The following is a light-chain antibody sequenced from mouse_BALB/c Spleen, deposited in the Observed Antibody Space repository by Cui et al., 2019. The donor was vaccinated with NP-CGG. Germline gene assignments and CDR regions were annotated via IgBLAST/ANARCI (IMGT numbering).Light chain of an antibody. J-gene: IGLJ1*01. Sequence: AFVTQESALTTSPGETVTLTCRSSTGAVTTNNYANWVQEKPDHLFTGLIGGTNNRAPGVPARFSGSLIGDKAALIITGAQTEDEAIYFCALWYSNHWVFGGGTKLTVL. CDR3: ALWYSNHWV. CDR1: TGAVTTNNY. V-gene: IGLV1*01. CDR2: GTN.